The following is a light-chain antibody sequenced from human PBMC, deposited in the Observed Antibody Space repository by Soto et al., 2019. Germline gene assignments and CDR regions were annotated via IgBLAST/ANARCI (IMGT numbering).Light chain of an antibody. Sequence: QSVLTQPASVSGSPGQSITISCTGTSNDVVGYNYVSWYQHHPGKAPKLMIFDVSNRPSGVSNRFSGSKSGNTASLTISGLQPEDEADYYCSSYTTSNTRQIAFGTGTKVTVL. CDR3: SSYTTSNTRQIA. CDR1: SNDVVGYNY. CDR2: DVS. J-gene: IGLJ1*01. V-gene: IGLV2-14*03.